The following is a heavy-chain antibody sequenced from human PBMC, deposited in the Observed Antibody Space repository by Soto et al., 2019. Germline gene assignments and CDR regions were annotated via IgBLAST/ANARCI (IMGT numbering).Heavy chain of an antibody. D-gene: IGHD3-22*01. V-gene: IGHV5-10-1*01. CDR1: GYSFAGYW. J-gene: IGHJ4*02. CDR3: ARQIYDSDTGPNFQYYFDS. Sequence: PGETLKISCKGSGYSFAGYWITWVRQKPGKGLEWMGRIDPSDSQTYYSPSFRGHITISATKSITTVFLQWSSLRASDTAMYYCARQIYDSDTGPNFQYYFDSWGQGTPVTVSS. CDR2: IDPSDSQT.